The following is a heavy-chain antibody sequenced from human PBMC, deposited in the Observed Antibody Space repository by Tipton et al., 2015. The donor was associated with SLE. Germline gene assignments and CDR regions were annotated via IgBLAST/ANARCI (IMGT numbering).Heavy chain of an antibody. V-gene: IGHV3-30*04. J-gene: IGHJ4*02. Sequence: SLRLSCAASGFTFSSYAMHWVRQAPGKGLEWVAVISYDGSNKYYADSVKGRFTISRDNSKNTPYLQMNSLRAEDTAVYYCARDSPSTTGGGGFDYWGQGTLVTVSS. CDR1: GFTFSSYA. D-gene: IGHD4-17*01. CDR3: ARDSPSTTGGGGFDY. CDR2: ISYDGSNK.